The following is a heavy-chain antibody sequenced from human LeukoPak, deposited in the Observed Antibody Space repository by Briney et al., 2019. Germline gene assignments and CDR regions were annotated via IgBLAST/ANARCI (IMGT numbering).Heavy chain of an antibody. CDR3: ARCGAAYDFWNGYYPDYYYYYMDV. Sequence: SETLSLTCTVSGGSISSHDWSWIRQPPGKGLEWIGYIYYSGSTNYNPSLKSRVTISVDTSKNQFSLKLSSVTAADTAVYYCARCGAAYDFWNGYYPDYYYYYMDVWGKGTTVTVSS. CDR1: GGSISSHD. D-gene: IGHD3-3*01. CDR2: IYYSGST. V-gene: IGHV4-59*11. J-gene: IGHJ6*03.